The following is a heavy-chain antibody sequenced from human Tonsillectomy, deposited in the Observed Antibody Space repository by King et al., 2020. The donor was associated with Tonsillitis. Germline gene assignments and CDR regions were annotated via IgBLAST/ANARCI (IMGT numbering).Heavy chain of an antibody. Sequence: VQLVESGGGVVQPGRSLRLSCAASGFTFSSYAMHWVRQAPGKGLEWGAVISYDGSNKYYADSVKGRFTISRDNSKNTLYLQMNSLRAEDTAVYYCARDLNNGYNSRFFDYWGQGTLVTVSS. J-gene: IGHJ4*02. D-gene: IGHD5-24*01. CDR1: GFTFSSYA. CDR2: ISYDGSNK. CDR3: ARDLNNGYNSRFFDY. V-gene: IGHV3-30*04.